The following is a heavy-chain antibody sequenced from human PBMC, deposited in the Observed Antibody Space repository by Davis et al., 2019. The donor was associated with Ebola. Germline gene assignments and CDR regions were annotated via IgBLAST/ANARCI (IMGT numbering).Heavy chain of an antibody. D-gene: IGHD6-19*01. CDR2: IKQDGSEK. J-gene: IGHJ4*02. CDR1: GFTFSSYW. CDR3: ARGLPSGWYSPLPYYFDY. V-gene: IGHV3-7*01. Sequence: GESLKISCAASGFTFSSYWMSWVRQAPGKGLEWVANIKQDGSEKYYVDSVKGRFTISRDNAKNSLYLQMNSLRAEDTAVYYCARGLPSGWYSPLPYYFDYWGQGTLVTVSS.